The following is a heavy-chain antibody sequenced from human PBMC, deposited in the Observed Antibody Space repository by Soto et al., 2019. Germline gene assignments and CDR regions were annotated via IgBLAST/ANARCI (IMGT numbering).Heavy chain of an antibody. Sequence: QVQLVESGGGVVQPGRSLRLSCAASGFTLSSYGMHWVRQAPGKGLEWVAVIWYDGSNKYYAHSVKGRFTISRDNSKNTRYLQMNSLRAEDTAVYYCAREDHITAAAYFDYWGQGPLVTVSS. D-gene: IGHD6-13*01. V-gene: IGHV3-33*01. CDR1: GFTLSSYG. J-gene: IGHJ4*02. CDR3: AREDHITAAAYFDY. CDR2: IWYDGSNK.